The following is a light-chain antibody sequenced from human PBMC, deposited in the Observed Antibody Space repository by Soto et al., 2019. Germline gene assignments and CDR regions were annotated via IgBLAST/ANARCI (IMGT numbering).Light chain of an antibody. CDR1: QSISNL. CDR2: KAS. J-gene: IGKJ2*01. V-gene: IGKV1-5*03. CDR3: QQYNSYST. Sequence: DIQMTQSPSTLSASVGDRITITCRASQSISNLLAWYQQKPGKAPKLLIYKASTLESGVPSRFSGSGSGTEFTLTISGLQPDDFATYCCQQYNSYSTFGQGTKLEMK.